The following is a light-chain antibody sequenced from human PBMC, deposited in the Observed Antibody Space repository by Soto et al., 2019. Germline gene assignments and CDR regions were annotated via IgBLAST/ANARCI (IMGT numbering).Light chain of an antibody. CDR2: KAS. J-gene: IGKJ1*01. CDR1: QTISSW. Sequence: DIQMTQSPSTLSGSVGDRVTITCRARQTISSWLAWYQQKPGKAPKLLIYKASTLKSGVPSRFSGSGSGTEFTLTISSLQPDDFATYYCQHYNSYSEAFGRGTKVELK. V-gene: IGKV1-5*03. CDR3: QHYNSYSEA.